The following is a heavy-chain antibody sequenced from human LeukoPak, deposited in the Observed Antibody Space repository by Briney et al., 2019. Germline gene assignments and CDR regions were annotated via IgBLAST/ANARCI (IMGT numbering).Heavy chain of an antibody. V-gene: IGHV3-66*01. CDR3: AREGVGATRGDAFDI. D-gene: IGHD1-26*01. Sequence: GGSLRLSXAXSGFTVSSNYMSWVRQAPGKGVEWVSVIYSGGSTYYADSVKGRFTISRDNCKNKRDLQMNRLRAEDTAVYYCAREGVGATRGDAFDIWGQGTMVTVPS. J-gene: IGHJ3*02. CDR2: IYSGGST. CDR1: GFTVSSNY.